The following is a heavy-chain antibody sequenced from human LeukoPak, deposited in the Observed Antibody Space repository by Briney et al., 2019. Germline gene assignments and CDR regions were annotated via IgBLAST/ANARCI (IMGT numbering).Heavy chain of an antibody. D-gene: IGHD6-19*01. CDR3: ARHVYSSGWYYFDY. J-gene: IGHJ4*02. CDR2: IYYSGST. Sequence: PSETLSLTCTVSGGSISSSSYYWGWIRQPPGKGLEWIGSIYYSGSTYYNPSLKSRVTISVDTSKNQFSLKLSSVTAADTAVYYCARHVYSSGWYYFDYWGLGTLVTVSS. V-gene: IGHV4-39*01. CDR1: GGSISSSSYY.